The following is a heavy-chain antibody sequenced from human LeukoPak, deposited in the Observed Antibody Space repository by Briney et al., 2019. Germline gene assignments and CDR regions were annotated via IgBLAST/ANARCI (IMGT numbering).Heavy chain of an antibody. V-gene: IGHV4-34*01. CDR3: ARESYYDSSGPFDY. CDR1: GGSFSGYY. Sequence: SETLSLTCAVYGGSFSGYYWSWIRQPPGKGLEWIGEINHSGSTNYNPSLKSRVTISVDTSKNQFSLKLSSVTAADTAVYYCARESYYDSSGPFDYWGQGTLVPVSS. J-gene: IGHJ4*02. CDR2: INHSGST. D-gene: IGHD3-22*01.